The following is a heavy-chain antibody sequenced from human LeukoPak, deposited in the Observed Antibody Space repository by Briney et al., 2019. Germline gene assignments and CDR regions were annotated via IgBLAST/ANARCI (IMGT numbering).Heavy chain of an antibody. CDR1: GYTFTSYA. CDR2: INAGNGNT. CDR3: ARDRQQLALTFDY. V-gene: IGHV1-3*01. J-gene: IGHJ4*02. D-gene: IGHD6-13*01. Sequence: ASVKVSCKASGYTFTSYAMHWVRQAPGQRLEWMGWINAGNGNTKYSQKFQDRVTITRDTSASTAYMELRSLRSEDTAVYYCARDRQQLALTFDYWGQGTLVTVSS.